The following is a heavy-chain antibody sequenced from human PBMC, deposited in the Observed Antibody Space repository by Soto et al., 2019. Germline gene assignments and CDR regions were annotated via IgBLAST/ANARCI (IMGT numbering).Heavy chain of an antibody. Sequence: GGSLRLSCAASGFTFSTYAMHWVRQAPGKGLEWVAVISYDGSTKYYADSVKGRFTCSRDNSKNTLYLQMNSLRAEDTAVYFCARDHPYSSTWKGDHYYGMDVWGQGTTVTVSS. D-gene: IGHD6-13*01. CDR2: ISYDGSTK. V-gene: IGHV3-30-3*01. CDR3: ARDHPYSSTWKGDHYYGMDV. CDR1: GFTFSTYA. J-gene: IGHJ6*02.